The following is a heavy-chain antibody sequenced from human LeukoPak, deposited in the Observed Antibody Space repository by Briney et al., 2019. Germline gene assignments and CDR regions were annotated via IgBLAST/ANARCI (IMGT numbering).Heavy chain of an antibody. D-gene: IGHD3-16*01. V-gene: IGHV3-23*01. Sequence: GGSLRLSCAASGLSFSSFAMSWVRQGPARGLEWVSSISGNGETFYADSVKGRFTLSSDSSRNTLYFQLNNLRAEDTALYYCAKASWVSSADAVRWGQGPLVTVSS. J-gene: IGHJ4*02. CDR1: GLSFSSFA. CDR3: AKASWVSSADAVR. CDR2: ISGNGET.